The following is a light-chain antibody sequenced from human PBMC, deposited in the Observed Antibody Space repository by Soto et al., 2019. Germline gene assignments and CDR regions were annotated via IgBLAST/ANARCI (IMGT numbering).Light chain of an antibody. CDR2: AAS. J-gene: IGKJ2*01. V-gene: IGKV1-39*01. Sequence: DTQMTQSPSSLSASVGDRVTITCRASQSISSYLNWYQQKQGKAPKLLIYAASSLQSGVPSRFSGSGSGTDFTLTISRLQPEDFATYYGQQSYSTPYTFGQGTKLEIK. CDR3: QQSYSTPYT. CDR1: QSISSY.